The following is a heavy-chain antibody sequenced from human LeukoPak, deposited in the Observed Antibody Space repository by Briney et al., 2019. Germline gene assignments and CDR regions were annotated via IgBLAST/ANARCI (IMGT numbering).Heavy chain of an antibody. CDR3: AHRHTPAGTAWWFDP. Sequence: SGPTLVKPTQTLTLTCTFSGFSLTTNGVGVGWIRQPPGKAPEWLALIYWDDYKRYSPSLKNRLTVTRDTSKNQVVLTMTNMDPVDTATYYCAHRHTPAGTAWWFDPWGQGILVIVSS. V-gene: IGHV2-5*02. J-gene: IGHJ5*02. D-gene: IGHD1-26*01. CDR2: IYWDDYK. CDR1: GFSLTTNGVG.